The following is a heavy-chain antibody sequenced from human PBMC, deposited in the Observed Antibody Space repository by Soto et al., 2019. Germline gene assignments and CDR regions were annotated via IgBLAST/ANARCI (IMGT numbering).Heavy chain of an antibody. Sequence: QVQLQQSGPGLVKPSQTLSLTCGISGDSVSSNSVAWNWIRQSPSRGLEWLGRTYYKSKWYNDYAVSVKSRITIHRDTSKNQFSLQLNSVTPEDTAVYYCARATYDAWLVRDYSDMDVWGKGTTVTVSS. CDR2: TYYKSKWYN. CDR1: GDSVSSNSVA. D-gene: IGHD6-19*01. V-gene: IGHV6-1*01. CDR3: ARATYDAWLVRDYSDMDV. J-gene: IGHJ6*03.